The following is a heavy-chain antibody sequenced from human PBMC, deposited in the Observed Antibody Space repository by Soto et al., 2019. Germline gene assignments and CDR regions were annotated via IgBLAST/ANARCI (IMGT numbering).Heavy chain of an antibody. CDR3: AKDRTMVRGADNWFDP. J-gene: IGHJ5*02. V-gene: IGHV3-23*01. CDR1: GFTFSSYA. CDR2: ISGSGGST. D-gene: IGHD3-10*01. Sequence: EVQLLESGGGLVQPGGSLRLSCAASGFTFSSYAMSWVRQAPGKGLEWVSAISGSGGSTYYADSVKGRFTISRDNSKNTLYLQMNSLRAEDTAVYYCAKDRTMVRGADNWFDPWGQGTLVTVSS.